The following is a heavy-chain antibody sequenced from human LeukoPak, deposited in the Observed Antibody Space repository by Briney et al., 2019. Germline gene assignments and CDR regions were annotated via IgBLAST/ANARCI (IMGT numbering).Heavy chain of an antibody. D-gene: IGHD4-17*01. J-gene: IGHJ4*02. V-gene: IGHV4-31*03. CDR1: GGSISSGGYY. CDR3: AGEKAYGDYLFDY. CDR2: INYSGST. Sequence: SQTLSLTCSVSGGSISSGGYYWSWIRQHPGKGLEWIGYINYSGSTNYNPSLKSRVTISVDTSKKQFSLKLSSVTAADTAVYYCAGEKAYGDYLFDYWGQGTLVTVSS.